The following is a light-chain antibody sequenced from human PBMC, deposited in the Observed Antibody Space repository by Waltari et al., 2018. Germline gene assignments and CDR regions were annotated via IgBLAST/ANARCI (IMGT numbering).Light chain of an antibody. Sequence: DIVMTQSPDSLAVSLGESVTINCRSSQNLLYNSANKNYLAWFQQKPGQPPKLLIYWASTRESGVPDRFSGSGSGTEFTLTISSLQAADVAVYYCQQCYSTPYTFGQGTKLEIK. CDR2: WAS. J-gene: IGKJ2*01. V-gene: IGKV4-1*01. CDR3: QQCYSTPYT. CDR1: QNLLYNSANKNY.